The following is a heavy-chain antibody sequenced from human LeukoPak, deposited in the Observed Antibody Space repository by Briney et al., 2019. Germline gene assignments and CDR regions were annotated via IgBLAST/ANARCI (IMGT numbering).Heavy chain of an antibody. J-gene: IGHJ4*02. CDR1: GGSFSGYY. Sequence: WETLSLTCAVYGGSFSGYYWSWIRQPPGKGLEWIGEINHSGSTNYNPSLKSRVTISVDTSKNQFSLKLSCVTAADTAVYYCARGMYFGSSGYWGQGTMVTVSS. D-gene: IGHD3-22*01. CDR3: ARGMYFGSSGY. V-gene: IGHV4-34*01. CDR2: INHSGST.